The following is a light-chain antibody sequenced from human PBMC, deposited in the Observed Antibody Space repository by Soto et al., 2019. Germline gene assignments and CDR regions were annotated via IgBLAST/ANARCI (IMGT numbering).Light chain of an antibody. V-gene: IGKV1-39*01. CDR1: QSIAYY. J-gene: IGKJ2*01. Sequence: DIQMTQSPSSLSASVGDRVTITCRASQSIAYYLNWFQQKPGKAPKLLIYAASSLQSGVPSRFSGSGSGTDFTLTISSLQPEDFATYYCQQSYNSPMYTFGQGTKLYVK. CDR3: QQSYNSPMYT. CDR2: AAS.